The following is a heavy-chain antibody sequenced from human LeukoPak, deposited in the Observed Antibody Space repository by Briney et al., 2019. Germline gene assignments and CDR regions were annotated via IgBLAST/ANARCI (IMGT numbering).Heavy chain of an antibody. V-gene: IGHV1-46*03. Sequence: ASVKVSCKASGYTFTGYYTHWVRQAPGQELEWMGVINPTGDFTSYAQKFQGRVTMARDTSTSTVFMELSSLRSEDTAMYYCAKEEDSTGYCDYWGQGTLVTVSS. CDR2: INPTGDFT. CDR1: GYTFTGYY. J-gene: IGHJ4*02. D-gene: IGHD3-22*01. CDR3: AKEEDSTGYCDY.